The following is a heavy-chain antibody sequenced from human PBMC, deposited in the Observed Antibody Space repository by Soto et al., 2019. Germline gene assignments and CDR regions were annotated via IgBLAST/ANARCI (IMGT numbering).Heavy chain of an antibody. Sequence: EVQLLESGGGLVQPGGSLRLSCAASGFPFNTYAMNWVRQAPGKGLEWVSAIGGSSVDTYYADSVIGRFTVSRDNSKNTLFLQMNSVRAEDTAVYFCAKGGRNAYNCDSWGQGTQVTVSS. V-gene: IGHV3-23*01. CDR3: AKGGRNAYNCDS. D-gene: IGHD1-1*01. J-gene: IGHJ5*01. CDR2: IGGSSVDT. CDR1: GFPFNTYA.